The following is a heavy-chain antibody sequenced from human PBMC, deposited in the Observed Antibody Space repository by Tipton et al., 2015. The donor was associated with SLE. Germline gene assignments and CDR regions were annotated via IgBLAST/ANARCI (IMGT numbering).Heavy chain of an antibody. CDR1: GFTFSSSW. Sequence: SLRLSCAASGFTFSSSWMSWVRQAPGKGLEWVAIIKGDGSEKYCLDSVKGRFTISRDNAKNSLYLQMNSLRAEDTAVYYCARDVTIVGARYYFDYWGQGTLVTVSS. V-gene: IGHV3-7*01. CDR2: IKGDGSEK. D-gene: IGHD1-26*01. J-gene: IGHJ4*02. CDR3: ARDVTIVGARYYFDY.